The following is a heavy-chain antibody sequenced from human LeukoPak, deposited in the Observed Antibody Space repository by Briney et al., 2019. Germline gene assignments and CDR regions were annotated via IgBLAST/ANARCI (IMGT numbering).Heavy chain of an antibody. CDR3: AGSTSWHYFDY. Sequence: GGSLRLSCAASGFTFSSYWMNWVRQAPGKGLEWVANIKEDGSGKYFVDSVKGRFTVSRDNAKNSLYLQMNSLRAEDTAVYYCAGSTSWHYFDYWGQGTLVTVSP. V-gene: IGHV3-7*03. CDR2: IKEDGSGK. J-gene: IGHJ4*02. D-gene: IGHD2-2*01. CDR1: GFTFSSYW.